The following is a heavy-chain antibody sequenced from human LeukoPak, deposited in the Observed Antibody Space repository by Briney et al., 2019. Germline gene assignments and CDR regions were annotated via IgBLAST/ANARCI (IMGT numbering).Heavy chain of an antibody. CDR1: GYTFPSYF. D-gene: IGHD6-6*01. V-gene: IGHV1-46*01. CDR2: INPTGGST. Sequence: GASVKVSCKASGYTFPSYFMHWVRQAPGQGLEWMGIINPTGGSTTYAQKFQGRVTMTRDTSTSTVYMELSSLRSDDTAVYYCAKTAARRFAYWGQGPLVTVPS. J-gene: IGHJ4*02. CDR3: AKTAARRFAY.